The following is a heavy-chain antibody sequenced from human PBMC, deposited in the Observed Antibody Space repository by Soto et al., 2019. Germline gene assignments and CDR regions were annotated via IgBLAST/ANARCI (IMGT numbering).Heavy chain of an antibody. J-gene: IGHJ3*02. Sequence: EVQLLESGGGLVQPGGSLRLSCAASGFTFSSFAMSWVRQAPGKGLEWVSTISGSGDSTHYADSVKGRFTISRDNSKNTLYLQMNSLRGEDTAIYYCAKDRWAIVVEPTAIEVYDIWGQGTMVTVSS. CDR3: AKDRWAIVVEPTAIEVYDI. V-gene: IGHV3-23*01. CDR2: ISGSGDST. CDR1: GFTFSSFA. D-gene: IGHD2-2*02.